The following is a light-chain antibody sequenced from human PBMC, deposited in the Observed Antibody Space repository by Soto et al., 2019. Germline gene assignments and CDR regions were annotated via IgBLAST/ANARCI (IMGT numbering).Light chain of an antibody. V-gene: IGKV4-1*01. CDR1: QSVLSSSNNKNY. Sequence: SCWSSQSVLSSSNNKNYLAWYQQKPGQPPKLLIFWASTRESGVPDRFSGSGSGTDFTLTISSLQAEDVAVYYCQQYFGTPYTFGQGTKLEI. J-gene: IGKJ2*01. CDR3: QQYFGTPYT. CDR2: WAS.